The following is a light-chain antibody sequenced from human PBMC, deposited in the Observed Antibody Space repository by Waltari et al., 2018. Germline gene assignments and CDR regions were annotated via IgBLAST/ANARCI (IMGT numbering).Light chain of an antibody. CDR2: EVY. J-gene: IGLJ3*02. CDR1: SRDIGRYDR. V-gene: IGLV2-18*02. Sequence: QSALTQPPSVSGSPGQSVTISCTGTSRDIGRYDRVSWYHQSPGTAPKLILFEVYFRPSGVPDRFSGSKDGNTASLTISGLQTEDDGDYYCSSYTSSNVMFGGGTKLTVL. CDR3: SSYTSSNVM.